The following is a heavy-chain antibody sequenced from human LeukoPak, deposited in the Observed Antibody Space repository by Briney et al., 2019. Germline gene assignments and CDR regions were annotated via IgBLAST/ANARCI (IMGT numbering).Heavy chain of an antibody. CDR1: GYTFTSYG. Sequence: ASVKVSCKASGYTFTSYGISWVRQAPGQGLEWMGWINPNSGNTNYAQKLQGRATMTTDTSTSTAYMELRSLRSDDTAVYYCASSLSYCSGGSCYLNWFDPWGQGTLVTVSS. J-gene: IGHJ5*02. D-gene: IGHD2-15*01. V-gene: IGHV1-18*01. CDR2: INPNSGNT. CDR3: ASSLSYCSGGSCYLNWFDP.